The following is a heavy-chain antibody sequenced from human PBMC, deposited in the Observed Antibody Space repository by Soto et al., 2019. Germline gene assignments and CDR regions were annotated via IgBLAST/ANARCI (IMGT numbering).Heavy chain of an antibody. D-gene: IGHD6-13*01. CDR1: GFTFSDYY. CDR3: ARIITGYSISWYAFDI. J-gene: IGHJ3*02. CDR2: ISSSSSYT. V-gene: IGHV3-11*06. Sequence: GGSLRLSCAASGFTFSDYYMSWIRQAPGKGLEWVSYISSSSSYTNYADSVKGRFTISRDNAKNSLYLQMNSLRAEDTAVYYCARIITGYSISWYAFDILGQGTMGTVSS.